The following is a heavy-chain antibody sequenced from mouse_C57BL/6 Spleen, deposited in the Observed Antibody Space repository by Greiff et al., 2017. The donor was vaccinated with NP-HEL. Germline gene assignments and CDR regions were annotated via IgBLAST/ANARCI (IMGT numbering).Heavy chain of an antibody. CDR2: IDPETGGT. D-gene: IGHD2-3*01. CDR3: TRSGLLPFAY. CDR1: GYKFTDYE. V-gene: IGHV1-15*01. J-gene: IGHJ3*01. Sequence: QVQLQQSGAELVRPGASVTLSCKASGYKFTDYEMHWVKQTPVHGLEWIGAIDPETGGTAYNQKFKGKAILTADKSSSTAYMELRSLTSEDSAVYYCTRSGLLPFAYWGQGTLVTVSA.